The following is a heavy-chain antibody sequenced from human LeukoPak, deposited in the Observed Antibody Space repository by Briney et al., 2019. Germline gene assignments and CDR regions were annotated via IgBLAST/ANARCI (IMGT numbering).Heavy chain of an antibody. V-gene: IGHV3-33*01. CDR1: GFTFSSYG. J-gene: IGHJ4*02. CDR3: ARGKQWLESYYFDY. D-gene: IGHD6-19*01. CDR2: ICYDGSNK. Sequence: GRSLRLSCAASGFTFSSYGMHWVRQAPGKGLEWVAVICYDGSNKYYADSVKGRFTIPRDNSKNTLYLQMNSLRAEDTAVYYCARGKQWLESYYFDYWGQGTLVTVSS.